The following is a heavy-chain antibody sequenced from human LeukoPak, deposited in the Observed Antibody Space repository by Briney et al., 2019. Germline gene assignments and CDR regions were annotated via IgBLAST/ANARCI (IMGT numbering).Heavy chain of an antibody. D-gene: IGHD6-13*01. J-gene: IGHJ5*02. V-gene: IGHV3-74*01. CDR2: INSDGSST. CDR1: GFTFSNYW. Sequence: PGGSLRLSCAASGFTFSNYWMHWVRQAPGKGLVWVSRINSDGSSTSYAESVKGRFTISRDNAKNTLYLQMDSLRAEDTAVYHCARDGSTWANWFDPWGQGTLVTVSS. CDR3: ARDGSTWANWFDP.